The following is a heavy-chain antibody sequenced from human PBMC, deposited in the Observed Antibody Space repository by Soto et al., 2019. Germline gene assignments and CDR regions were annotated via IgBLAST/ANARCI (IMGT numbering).Heavy chain of an antibody. CDR2: IKQDGSEK. CDR1: GFTFSSYW. CDR3: ATTLGQQLAYNWFDP. J-gene: IGHJ5*02. Sequence: EVQLVESGGGLAQPGGSLRLSCAASGFTFSSYWMSWVRQAPGKGLEWVANIKQDGSEKYYVDSVKGRFTISRDNAKNSLYLQMNSLRAEDTAVYYCATTLGQQLAYNWFDPWGQGTLVTVSS. V-gene: IGHV3-7*05. D-gene: IGHD6-13*01.